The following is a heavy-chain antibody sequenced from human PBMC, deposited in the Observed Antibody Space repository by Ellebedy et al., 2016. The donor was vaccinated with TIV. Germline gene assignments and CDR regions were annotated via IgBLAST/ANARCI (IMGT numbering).Heavy chain of an antibody. CDR1: GGSISSYH. D-gene: IGHD1-7*01. V-gene: IGHV4-59*08. Sequence: SETLSLTCTASGGSISSYHWSWIRQPPGKGLEWIGYIYYSGSTNYNPSLKSRVTISLDTSKNQFSLTLSSVSAADTAVYYCARLVAVTGTTDYFDYWGQGILVTVSS. J-gene: IGHJ4*02. CDR2: IYYSGST. CDR3: ARLVAVTGTTDYFDY.